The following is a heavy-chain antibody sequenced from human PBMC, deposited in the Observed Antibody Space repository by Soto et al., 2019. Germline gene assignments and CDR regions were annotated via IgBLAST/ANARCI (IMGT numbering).Heavy chain of an antibody. Sequence: QVQLQESGPGLVKPSQTLSLICTVSGGSINSGDNYWSWIRQPPGKGLEWIGSIYYSGSTNSNPSLKSRASISVDTSKNQFSPKLSSVTAADQDEYYCARSTVTTVLWWFAPWGQGTLVTVSS. CDR3: ARSTVTTVLWWFAP. J-gene: IGHJ5*02. CDR2: IYYSGST. D-gene: IGHD4-17*01. CDR1: GGSINSGDNY. V-gene: IGHV4-30-4*01.